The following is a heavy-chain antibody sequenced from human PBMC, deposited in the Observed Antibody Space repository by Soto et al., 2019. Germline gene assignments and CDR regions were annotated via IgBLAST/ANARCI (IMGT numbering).Heavy chain of an antibody. D-gene: IGHD2-2*01. CDR2: IIPIFGRA. Sequence: ASVKVSCKASGGTFSSYAISWVRQAPGQGVDWLGAIIPIFGRANYAQKFQGRVTIIADETTSTAYMELSSLRSEDTAVYYCASMVPPVVPAAIGWFDPWGQGTLVTVSS. CDR1: GGTFSSYA. V-gene: IGHV1-69*13. J-gene: IGHJ5*02. CDR3: ASMVPPVVPAAIGWFDP.